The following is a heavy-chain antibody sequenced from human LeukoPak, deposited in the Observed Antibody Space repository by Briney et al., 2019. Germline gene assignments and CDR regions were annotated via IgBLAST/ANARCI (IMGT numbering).Heavy chain of an antibody. V-gene: IGHV1-18*01. CDR2: ISAYNGNT. Sequence: ASVKVSCKASGYTFTSYSISWVRQAPGQGLEWMGWISAYNGNTNYAQKLQGRVTMTTDTSTSTAYMELRSLRSDDTAVYYCARDLVVGASDAYNEYFQHWGQGTLVTVSS. J-gene: IGHJ1*01. CDR3: ARDLVVGASDAYNEYFQH. D-gene: IGHD1-26*01. CDR1: GYTFTSYS.